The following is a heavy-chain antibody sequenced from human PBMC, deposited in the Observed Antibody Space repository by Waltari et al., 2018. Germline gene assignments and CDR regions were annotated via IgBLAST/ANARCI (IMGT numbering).Heavy chain of an antibody. CDR3: ATSNWNYDY. CDR1: GYSISSGYY. J-gene: IGHJ4*02. D-gene: IGHD1-20*01. V-gene: IGHV4-38-2*02. CDR2: IYHSGST. Sequence: QVQLQESGPGLVKPSETLSLTCTVSGYSISSGYYWGWIRQPPGKGLEWIGSIYHSGSTYYNPSLKSRVTISVDTSKNQFSLKLSSVTAADTAVYYCATSNWNYDYWGQGTLVTVSS.